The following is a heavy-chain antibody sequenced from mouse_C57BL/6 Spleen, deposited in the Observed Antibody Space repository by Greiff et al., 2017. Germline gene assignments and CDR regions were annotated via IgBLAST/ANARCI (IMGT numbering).Heavy chain of an antibody. D-gene: IGHD1-3*01. CDR1: GYTFTDYY. CDR2: INPNNGCT. V-gene: IGHV1-26*01. Sequence: VLLQQSGPELVKPGASVKISCKASGYTFTDYYMNWVKQSHGKSLEWVGDINPNNGCTSYNQKFKGKSTLTVDKSYSTPYLELRSLTAEDAAVYYCTRGGRLVGAMDYWGKGTSVTVSS. CDR3: TRGGRLVGAMDY. J-gene: IGHJ4*01.